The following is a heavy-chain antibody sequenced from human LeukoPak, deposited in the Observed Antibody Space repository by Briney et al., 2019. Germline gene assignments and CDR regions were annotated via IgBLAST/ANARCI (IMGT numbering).Heavy chain of an antibody. CDR3: ARHHYYYYYMGV. J-gene: IGHJ6*03. CDR1: GGSISSSSYY. Sequence: SETLSLTCTVSGGSISSSSYYWGWIRQPPGKGLEWIGSIYYSGSTYYNPSLKSRVTISVDTSKNQFSLKLSSVTAADTAVYYCARHHYYYYYMGVWGKGTTVTVSS. CDR2: IYYSGST. V-gene: IGHV4-39*01.